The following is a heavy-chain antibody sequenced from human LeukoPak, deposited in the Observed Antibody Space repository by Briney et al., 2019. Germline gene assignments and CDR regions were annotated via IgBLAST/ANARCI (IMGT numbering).Heavy chain of an antibody. Sequence: PGASVRVSCKASGYTFTGYYMHWVRQAPGQGLEWMGRINPKSGGTNYAQKFQGRVTMTRDTSISKAYMELSGLTSDDTAVYYCARWKPVGWFGEDYGMDVWGQGTTVTVSS. CDR3: ARWKPVGWFGEDYGMDV. CDR1: GYTFTGYY. V-gene: IGHV1-2*06. D-gene: IGHD3-10*01. CDR2: INPKSGGT. J-gene: IGHJ6*02.